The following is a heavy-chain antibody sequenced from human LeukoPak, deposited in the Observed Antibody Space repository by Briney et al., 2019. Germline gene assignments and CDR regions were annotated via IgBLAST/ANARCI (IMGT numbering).Heavy chain of an antibody. CDR2: ISSSSSTI. CDR1: GFTFSSCS. V-gene: IGHV3-48*02. J-gene: IGHJ3*02. Sequence: GGSLRLSCAASGFTFSSCSMNWVRQAPGKGLEWVSYISSSSSTIYYADSVKGRFTISRDNAKNSLYLQMNSLGDEDTAVYYCARGELDYYDSSGDAFDIWGQGTMVTVSS. D-gene: IGHD3-22*01. CDR3: ARGELDYYDSSGDAFDI.